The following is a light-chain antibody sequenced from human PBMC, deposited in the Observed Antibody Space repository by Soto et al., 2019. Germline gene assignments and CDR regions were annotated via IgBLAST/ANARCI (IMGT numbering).Light chain of an antibody. Sequence: SYELTQPPSMSVAPGKTARITCGGNKIGSKSVHWYQQKPGQAPVLVIYYDSDRPSGIPERFSGSNSGNTATLTICRVEAGDEADYYCQVWDSSSDHVVFGGGTKLTVL. V-gene: IGLV3-21*04. J-gene: IGLJ2*01. CDR1: KIGSKS. CDR2: YDS. CDR3: QVWDSSSDHVV.